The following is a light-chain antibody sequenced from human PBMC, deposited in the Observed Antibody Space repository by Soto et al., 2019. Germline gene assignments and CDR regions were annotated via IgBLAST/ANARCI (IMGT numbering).Light chain of an antibody. CDR3: SSYTSSSTYV. V-gene: IGLV2-14*03. J-gene: IGLJ1*01. Sequence: QSLLTQPASVSGSPGQSITISCNGTSSDVGYYNYVSWYQQHPGKAPKLMIYDVSNRPSGVSNRFSGSKSGNTASLTISGRQAEDEADYYCSSYTSSSTYVFGTGTKVTVL. CDR2: DVS. CDR1: SSDVGYYNY.